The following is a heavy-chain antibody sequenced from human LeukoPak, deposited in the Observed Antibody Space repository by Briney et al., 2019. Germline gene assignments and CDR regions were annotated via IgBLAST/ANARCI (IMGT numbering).Heavy chain of an antibody. J-gene: IGHJ3*02. CDR2: IYPGDSDT. D-gene: IGHD3-16*02. CDR3: ARQDPLGELSLSVPEFGTGSFDI. Sequence: GESLKISCKGSGYSFTSYWIGWVRQMPGKGLEWMGIIYPGDSDTRYSPSFQGQVTISADKSISTAYLQWSSLKASDTAMYYCARQDPLGELSLSVPEFGTGSFDIWGQGTMVTVSS. CDR1: GYSFTSYW. V-gene: IGHV5-51*01.